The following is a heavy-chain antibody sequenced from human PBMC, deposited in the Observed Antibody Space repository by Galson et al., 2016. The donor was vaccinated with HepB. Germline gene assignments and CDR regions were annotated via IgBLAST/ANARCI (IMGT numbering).Heavy chain of an antibody. CDR3: ARMSPMTRHRSGFDI. J-gene: IGHJ3*02. CDR1: GFTFSSFW. V-gene: IGHV3-74*01. D-gene: IGHD3-22*01. CDR2: INGDGSST. Sequence: SLRLSCAASGFTFSSFWMHWVRQAPGEGLVWVSRINGDGSSTTYADSVKGRFTISRDNAKNTLYLRMIRLRAEDTAVYFCARMSPMTRHRSGFDIWGPGTMVTVSS.